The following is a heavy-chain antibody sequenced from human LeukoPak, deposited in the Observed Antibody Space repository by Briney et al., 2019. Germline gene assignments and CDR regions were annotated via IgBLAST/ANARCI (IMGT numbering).Heavy chain of an antibody. V-gene: IGHV4-39*07. D-gene: IGHD3-10*01. Sequence: PSETLSLTCAVSGDSITSNNYYWGWIRQPPGKGLEYIGSIYYGRGTYYNQSLKSRVTISVDTSKNQFSLKLSSVTAADTAVYYCASSGPRGYYGSGSHRGYFDYWGQGTRVTVSS. J-gene: IGHJ4*02. CDR1: GDSITSNNYY. CDR3: ASSGPRGYYGSGSHRGYFDY. CDR2: IYYGRGT.